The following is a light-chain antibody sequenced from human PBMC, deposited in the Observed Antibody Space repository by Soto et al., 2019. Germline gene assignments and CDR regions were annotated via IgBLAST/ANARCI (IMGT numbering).Light chain of an antibody. Sequence: ATQMTQSPSSLSASVGDRITITCRASRDIGSDLSWYQQKPGKAPTLLIYAASNLQSGVPSRFRGIRSGTEFTLTVSSLQPEDFATDYCLQDHDDSWTFGQGTKVDIK. CDR3: LQDHDDSWT. J-gene: IGKJ1*01. CDR1: RDIGSD. CDR2: AAS. V-gene: IGKV1-6*01.